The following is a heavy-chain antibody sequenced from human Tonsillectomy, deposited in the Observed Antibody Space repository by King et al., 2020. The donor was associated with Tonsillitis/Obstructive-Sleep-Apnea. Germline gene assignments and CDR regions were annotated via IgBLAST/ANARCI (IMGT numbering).Heavy chain of an antibody. Sequence: VPLQESGPGLVKPSQTLSLTCTVSGGSISSGGYYWSWIRQHPGKGLEWIGYIYYSGSTYYNPSLKSRVTISVDTSKNQFSLKLSSVTAADTAVYYCARSGYCSSTSCGIFYYMDVWGKGTTVTVSS. CDR2: IYYSGST. V-gene: IGHV4-31*03. CDR1: GGSISSGGYY. D-gene: IGHD2-2*01. CDR3: ARSGYCSSTSCGIFYYMDV. J-gene: IGHJ6*03.